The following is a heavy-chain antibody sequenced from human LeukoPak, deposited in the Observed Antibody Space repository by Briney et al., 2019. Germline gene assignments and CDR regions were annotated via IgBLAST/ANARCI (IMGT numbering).Heavy chain of an antibody. CDR3: ARGVDTAMVRD. D-gene: IGHD5-18*01. V-gene: IGHV4-59*08. J-gene: IGHJ4*02. CDR1: GGSINNYY. CDR2: IYYSGST. Sequence: PSETLSLTCTVSGGSINNYYWSWIRQPPGKGLEWIGYIYYSGSTNYNPSLKSRVTISVDTSKNQFSLKLGSVTAADTAVYYCARGVDTAMVRDWGQGTLVTVSS.